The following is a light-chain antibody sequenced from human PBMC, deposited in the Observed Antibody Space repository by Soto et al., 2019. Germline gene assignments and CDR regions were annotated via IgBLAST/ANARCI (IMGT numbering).Light chain of an antibody. CDR1: SSNIGSNY. CDR2: RNN. Sequence: QLVLTQPPSASGTPGQRVTISCSGSSSNIGSNYVYWYQQLPGTAPKLLIYRNNQRPSGVPDRFSGSKSGTSASLAISVLRSEDEADYYCAAWDDSLSGYVFGTGTKLTVL. V-gene: IGLV1-47*01. J-gene: IGLJ1*01. CDR3: AAWDDSLSGYV.